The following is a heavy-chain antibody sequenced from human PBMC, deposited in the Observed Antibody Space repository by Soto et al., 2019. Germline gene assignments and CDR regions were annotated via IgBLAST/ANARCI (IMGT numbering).Heavy chain of an antibody. D-gene: IGHD4-17*01. CDR2: VSGIGGST. CDR3: AKSVNRHYYYTMDV. J-gene: IGHJ6*02. CDR1: GFTFSSYA. Sequence: EVQLLESGGGLVQPGESLRLSCAASGFTFSSYAMIWVRQAPGKGLEWVSVVSGIGGSTYYVDSVKGRFTISRDNSKNTLYLQMNSLRAEDTAVYYCAKSVNRHYYYTMDVWGQGTTVTVSS. V-gene: IGHV3-23*01.